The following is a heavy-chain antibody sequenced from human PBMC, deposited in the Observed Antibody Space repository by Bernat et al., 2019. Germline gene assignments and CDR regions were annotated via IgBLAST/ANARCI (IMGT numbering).Heavy chain of an antibody. Sequence: EVQLVESGGALVQPGGSLRLSCAASGFTFSTYWMHWVRQAPGKGLVWVSRINDDGSNTNYADSVKGRFTISRDNAKDTLYLQMNSLRAEDTAVYYCTRVGGGNTGYVNWSDPWGQGTLVTVPS. D-gene: IGHD3-9*01. CDR2: INDDGSNT. CDR1: GFTFSTYW. V-gene: IGHV3-74*01. CDR3: TRVGGGNTGYVNWSDP. J-gene: IGHJ5*02.